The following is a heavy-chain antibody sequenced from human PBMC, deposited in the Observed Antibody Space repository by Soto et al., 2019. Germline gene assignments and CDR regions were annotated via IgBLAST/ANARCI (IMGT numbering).Heavy chain of an antibody. J-gene: IGHJ4*02. CDR1: GFTFSRYW. CDR2: ISSDGSNA. V-gene: IGHV3-74*01. CDR3: TRDQVYSSGYYFFDF. D-gene: IGHD3-22*01. Sequence: GGSLRLSCAASGFTFSRYWMHWVRQAPGKGLVWVSRISSDGSNAIYADSVKGRFTISRDNAKNTLHLQMNSLRAEDTATYYCTRDQVYSSGYYFFDFWGRGTPVTVS.